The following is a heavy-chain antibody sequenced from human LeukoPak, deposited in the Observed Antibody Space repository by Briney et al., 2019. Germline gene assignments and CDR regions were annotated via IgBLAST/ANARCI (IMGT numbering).Heavy chain of an antibody. V-gene: IGHV1-46*01. CDR3: ARAPGGGTFDY. Sequence: ASVKVSCKASGYTFPSYFMHWVRQAPGQGLEWMGIINPSGGSTSYAQKFQGGVTMTRDTSTSTVYMELSSLRSEDTAVYYCARAPGGGTFDYWGQGTLVTVSS. CDR2: INPSGGST. CDR1: GYTFPSYF. D-gene: IGHD2-15*01. J-gene: IGHJ4*02.